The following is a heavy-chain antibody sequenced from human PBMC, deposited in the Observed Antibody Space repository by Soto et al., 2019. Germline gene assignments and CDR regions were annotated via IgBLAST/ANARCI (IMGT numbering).Heavy chain of an antibody. Sequence: SETLSLTCAVSGYSITSDYYWGWIRQPPGKGLEWLGSFYHGGSTYYHPPLKSRITISLQTSKNQFSLTLKSLTDAAPAFFYSCLGAVAGTVAEYFQRWGQGTLVAVSS. V-gene: IGHV4-38-2*01. CDR2: FYHGGST. CDR3: CLGAVAGTVAEYFQR. J-gene: IGHJ1*01. CDR1: GYSITSDYY. D-gene: IGHD6-19*01.